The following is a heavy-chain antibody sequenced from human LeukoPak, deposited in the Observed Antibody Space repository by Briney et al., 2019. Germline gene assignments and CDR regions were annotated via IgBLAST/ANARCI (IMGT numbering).Heavy chain of an antibody. CDR3: ARVGLRYYYYYMDV. CDR1: GGSISSYY. D-gene: IGHD2-21*01. CDR2: IYYSGST. V-gene: IGHV4-59*01. J-gene: IGHJ6*03. Sequence: PSETLSLNCTVSGGSISSYYWSWLRQPPGKGLEWLGYIYYSGSTSSNPSLKIRVTISVDTSKNQFSLKLSSVTAADTAVYYCARVGLRYYYYYMDVWGKGTTVTVSS.